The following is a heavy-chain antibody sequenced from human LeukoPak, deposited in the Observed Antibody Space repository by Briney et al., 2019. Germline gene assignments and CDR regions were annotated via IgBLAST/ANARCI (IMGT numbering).Heavy chain of an antibody. V-gene: IGHV3-9*01. CDR1: GFTFDDYA. J-gene: IGHJ6*02. CDR2: ISWNSGSI. D-gene: IGHD6-13*01. CDR3: AKDGKYSSSWLNEDYYCYGMDV. Sequence: GGSLRLSCAASGFTFDDYAMHWVRQAPGKGLEWVSGISWNSGSIGYADSVKGRFTISRDNAKNSLYLQMNSLRAEDTALYYCAKDGKYSSSWLNEDYYCYGMDVWGQGTTVTVSS.